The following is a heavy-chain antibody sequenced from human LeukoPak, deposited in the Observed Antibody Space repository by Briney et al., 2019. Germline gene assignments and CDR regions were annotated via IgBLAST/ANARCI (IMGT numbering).Heavy chain of an antibody. CDR2: IWYDGSNK. D-gene: IGHD1-26*01. V-gene: IGHV3-33*01. CDR1: GFTFSSYG. CDR3: ARGLMGATPWGWFDP. Sequence: GGSLRLSCAASGFTFSSYGMHWVRQAPGKGLEWVAVIWYDGSNKYYADSVKGRFTISRDNSKNTLYLQMNSLRAEDTAVYYCARGLMGATPWGWFDPWGQGTLVTVSS. J-gene: IGHJ5*02.